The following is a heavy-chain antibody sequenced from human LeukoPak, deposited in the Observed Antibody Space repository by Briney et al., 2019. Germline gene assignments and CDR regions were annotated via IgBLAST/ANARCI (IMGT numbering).Heavy chain of an antibody. CDR2: ISYDGSNK. Sequence: PGGSLRLSCAASGFTFSSYGMHWVRQAPGKGLEWVAVISYDGSNKYYADSVKGRFTISRDNSKNTLYLQMNSLRAEDTAVYYCAKDLGQYGSWLFDYWGQGTLVTVSS. CDR3: AKDLGQYGSWLFDY. CDR1: GFTFSSYG. J-gene: IGHJ4*02. V-gene: IGHV3-30*18. D-gene: IGHD3-10*01.